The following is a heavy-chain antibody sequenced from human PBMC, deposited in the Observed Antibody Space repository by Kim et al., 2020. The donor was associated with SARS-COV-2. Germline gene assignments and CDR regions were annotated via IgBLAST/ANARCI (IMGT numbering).Heavy chain of an antibody. V-gene: IGHV4-34*01. CDR2: INHSGNT. CDR1: GGSFSGYY. J-gene: IGHJ4*02. Sequence: SETLSLTCAVHGGSFSGYYWNWIRQPPGKGLEWIGEINHSGNTNYNPSLKSRVIMSVDTSKKQFSLKLSSVTAADTAVYYCARNGYNGVYWGQGTLVTVSS. D-gene: IGHD5-12*01. CDR3: ARNGYNGVY.